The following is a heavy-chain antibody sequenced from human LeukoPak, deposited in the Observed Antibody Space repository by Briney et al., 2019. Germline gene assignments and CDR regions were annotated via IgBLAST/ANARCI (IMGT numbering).Heavy chain of an antibody. D-gene: IGHD1-26*01. CDR3: ARDFRGWELSGAFDY. J-gene: IGHJ4*02. CDR2: ISSSGSTI. Sequence: GGSLRLSCVASGFTFSDYYMSWIRQAPGKGLEWVSYISSSGSTIYYADSVKGRFTISRDNAKNSLYLQMNSLRAEDTAVYYCARDFRGWELSGAFDYWGQGTLVTVSS. CDR1: GFTFSDYY. V-gene: IGHV3-11*04.